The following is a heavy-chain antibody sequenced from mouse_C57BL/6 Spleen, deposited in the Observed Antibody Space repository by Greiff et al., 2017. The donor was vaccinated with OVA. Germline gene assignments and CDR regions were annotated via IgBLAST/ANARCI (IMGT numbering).Heavy chain of an antibody. CDR3: AKKDYYGSSSYAMDY. CDR1: GFSLTSYG. Sequence: VQLKESGPGLVQPSQSLSITCTVSGFSLTSYGVHWVRQSPGKGLEWLGVIWRGGSTDYNAAFMSRLSITKDNSKSQVFFKMNSLQADDTAIYYCAKKDYYGSSSYAMDYWGQGTSVTVSS. J-gene: IGHJ4*01. V-gene: IGHV2-5*01. CDR2: IWRGGST. D-gene: IGHD1-1*01.